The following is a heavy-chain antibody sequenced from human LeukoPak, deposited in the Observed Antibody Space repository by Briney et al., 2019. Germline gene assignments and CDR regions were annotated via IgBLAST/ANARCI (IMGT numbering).Heavy chain of an antibody. D-gene: IGHD2-2*01. J-gene: IGHJ5*02. Sequence: GASVKVSCEASGYTFTGYYMHWVRQAPGQGLEWMGWINPNSGGTNYAQKFQGRVTMTRDTSISTAYMELSRLRSDDTAVYYCARGAIVVVVPAAHKNWFDPWGQGTLVTVSS. CDR3: ARGAIVVVVPAAHKNWFDP. CDR2: INPNSGGT. V-gene: IGHV1-2*02. CDR1: GYTFTGYY.